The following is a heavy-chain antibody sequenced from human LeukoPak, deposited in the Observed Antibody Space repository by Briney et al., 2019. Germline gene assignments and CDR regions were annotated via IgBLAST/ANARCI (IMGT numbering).Heavy chain of an antibody. Sequence: GGSLRLSCAASGFTFSSYAMHWVRQAPGKGLGWVAVISYDGSNKYYADSVKGRFTISRDNSKNTLYLQMNSLRAEDTAVYYCARDRPYCSSTSCYEANYYYYGMDVWGQGTTVTVSS. CDR2: ISYDGSNK. V-gene: IGHV3-30-3*01. CDR3: ARDRPYCSSTSCYEANYYYYGMDV. D-gene: IGHD2-2*01. CDR1: GFTFSSYA. J-gene: IGHJ6*02.